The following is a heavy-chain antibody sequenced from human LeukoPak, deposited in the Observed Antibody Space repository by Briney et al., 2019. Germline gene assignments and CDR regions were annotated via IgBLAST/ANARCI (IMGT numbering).Heavy chain of an antibody. CDR1: GFTFSSYW. J-gene: IGHJ6*02. D-gene: IGHD3-10*01. V-gene: IGHV3-7*03. Sequence: GGSLRLSCAASGFTFSSYWMSWVRQAPGKGLEWVANIKQDGSEKYYLDSVKGRFTISRDNAKNSLSLQMNSLRAEDTALYYCAKGLRVRGVITYYYYYGMDVWGQGTTVTVSS. CDR3: AKGLRVRGVITYYYYYGMDV. CDR2: IKQDGSEK.